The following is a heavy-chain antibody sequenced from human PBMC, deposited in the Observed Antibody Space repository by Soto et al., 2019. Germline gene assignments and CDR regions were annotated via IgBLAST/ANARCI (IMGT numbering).Heavy chain of an antibody. CDR1: GGSISSSSSS. Sequence: QLQLQESGPGLVKPSETLSLTCTVSGGSISSSSSSWGWIRQPPGKGLEWLGIISYSGSTYYSPSLKSLVTISVDASKNLFSLTLSSVTAADTAVYYCARTYVTDVVVVPASKDYMDVWGKGTTVTVSS. J-gene: IGHJ6*03. D-gene: IGHD2-2*01. V-gene: IGHV4-39*01. CDR3: ARTYVTDVVVVPASKDYMDV. CDR2: ISYSGST.